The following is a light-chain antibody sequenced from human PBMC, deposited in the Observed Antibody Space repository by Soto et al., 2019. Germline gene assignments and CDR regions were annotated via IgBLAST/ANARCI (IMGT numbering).Light chain of an antibody. CDR2: EVS. CDR1: SSDVGGYNY. CDR3: SSYTSSSTFVV. V-gene: IGLV2-14*01. J-gene: IGLJ2*01. Sequence: QSALTQPASVSGSPGQSITISCTGTSSDVGGYNYVSWYQQHPGKAPKLMIYEVSNRPSGVSHRFSGSKSGNTASLTISGLQAEDEADYYCSSYTSSSTFVVFGVGTKLTVL.